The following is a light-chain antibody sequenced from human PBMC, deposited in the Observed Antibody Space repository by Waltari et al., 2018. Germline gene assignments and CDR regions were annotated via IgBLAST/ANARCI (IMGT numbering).Light chain of an antibody. J-gene: IGKJ3*01. Sequence: DIVMTQSPDSLAVSLGERATINCKSSQRILKSSNNNNYLAWYQQKPGQPPKLLFYWASTRESGVPDRCSGSGSGTDFTHTIRSLQDEDVAVYYCQQYYNSPFTFGPGTKVDIK. CDR3: QQYYNSPFT. CDR2: WAS. CDR1: QRILKSSNNNNY. V-gene: IGKV4-1*01.